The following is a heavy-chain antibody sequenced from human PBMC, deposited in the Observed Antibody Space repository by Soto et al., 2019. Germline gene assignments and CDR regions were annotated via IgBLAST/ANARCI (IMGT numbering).Heavy chain of an antibody. CDR3: AREYDGGDRDYYGLDV. CDR2: IHYSGSI. CDR1: GGSISYEYYH. J-gene: IGHJ6*02. Sequence: QVQLQQSGPGLVKPSQTLSLTCTVSGGSISYEYYHLTWIRQPPGKGLAWIWYIHYSGSIIYNPSFQSRVTISVDTSKHQFSLQLSSVTAADTAVYFCAREYDGGDRDYYGLDVWGQGTTVNVSS. V-gene: IGHV4-30-4*08. D-gene: IGHD2-21*02.